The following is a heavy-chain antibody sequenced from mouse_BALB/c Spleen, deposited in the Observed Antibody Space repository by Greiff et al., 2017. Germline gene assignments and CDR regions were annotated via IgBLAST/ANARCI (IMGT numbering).Heavy chain of an antibody. Sequence: VQLQQSGAELVRPGTSVKVSCKASGYAFTNYLIEWVKQRPGQGLEWIGVINPGSGCTNYNEKFKGKATLTADKSSSTAYMQLSSLTSDDSAVYFCARLGYGNDAWFAYWGQGTLVTVSA. V-gene: IGHV1-54*01. CDR2: INPGSGCT. CDR3: ARLGYGNDAWFAY. CDR1: GYAFTNYL. D-gene: IGHD2-1*01. J-gene: IGHJ3*01.